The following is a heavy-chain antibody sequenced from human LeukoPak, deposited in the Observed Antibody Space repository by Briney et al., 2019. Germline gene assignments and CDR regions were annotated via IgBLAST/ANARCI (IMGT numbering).Heavy chain of an antibody. V-gene: IGHV3-23*01. CDR1: GFTFSSYA. CDR2: ISGSGGST. D-gene: IGHD4-11*01. CDR3: AKLDSNAKGYYFDY. J-gene: IGHJ4*02. Sequence: PGGSLRLSCAASGFTFSSYAMSWVRQAPGKGLEWVSAISGSGGSTYYADSVKGRFTISRDNSKNTPYLQMNSLRAEDTAVYYCAKLDSNAKGYYFDYWGQGTLVTVSS.